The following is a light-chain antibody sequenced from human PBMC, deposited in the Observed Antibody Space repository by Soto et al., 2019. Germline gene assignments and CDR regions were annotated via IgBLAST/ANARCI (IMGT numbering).Light chain of an antibody. Sequence: QSALTQPASVSGSPGQSITISCTETSRDVGSYNLVSWYQQHPGKAPKLMIYEVSKRPSGVSNRFSGSKSGNTASLTISGLQAEDEADYYCCSYAGSSTPYVFGTGTKLTVL. CDR2: EVS. V-gene: IGLV2-23*02. J-gene: IGLJ1*01. CDR1: SRDVGSYNL. CDR3: CSYAGSSTPYV.